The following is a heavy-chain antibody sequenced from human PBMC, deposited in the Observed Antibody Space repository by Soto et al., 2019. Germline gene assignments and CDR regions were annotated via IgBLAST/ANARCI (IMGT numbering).Heavy chain of an antibody. CDR1: GGSFSGYY. J-gene: IGHJ4*02. D-gene: IGHD3-3*01. CDR2: INHSGST. Sequence: PSETLSLTCAVYGGSFSGYYWIWIRQPPGKGLEWIGEINHSGSTNYNPSLKSRVTISVDTSKNQFSLKLSSVTAADTAVYYCARGPTYIWSGPGWDYWGQGTLVTVSS. CDR3: ARGPTYIWSGPGWDY. V-gene: IGHV4-34*01.